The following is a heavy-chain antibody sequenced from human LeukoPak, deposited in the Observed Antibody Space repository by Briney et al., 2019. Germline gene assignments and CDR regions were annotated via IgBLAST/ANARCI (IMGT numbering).Heavy chain of an antibody. J-gene: IGHJ5*02. Sequence: SETLSLTCTVSGGSVSSGSYYWSWLRQPPGTGLEWIGYIYYSGSTNYNPSLKSRVTISVDTSKNQFSLKLSSVTAADTAVYYCARVVDWFDPWGQGTLVTVSS. CDR3: ARVVDWFDP. CDR1: GGSVSSGSYY. V-gene: IGHV4-61*01. D-gene: IGHD2-15*01. CDR2: IYYSGST.